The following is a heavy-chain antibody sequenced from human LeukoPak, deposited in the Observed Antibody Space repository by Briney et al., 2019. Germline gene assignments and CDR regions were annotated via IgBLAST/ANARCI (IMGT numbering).Heavy chain of an antibody. J-gene: IGHJ4*02. D-gene: IGHD4-23*01. CDR3: ARGRDGGNYTPLDY. CDR1: GGSLSSYY. V-gene: IGHV4-59*01. CDR2: IYYSGST. Sequence: PSETLSLTCTVSGGSLSSYYWSWIRQPPGKRLEWIGYIYYSGSTNYNPSLKSRVTMAVDTSKKQFSLKLSSVTAADTAVYYCARGRDGGNYTPLDYWGQGTLVTVSS.